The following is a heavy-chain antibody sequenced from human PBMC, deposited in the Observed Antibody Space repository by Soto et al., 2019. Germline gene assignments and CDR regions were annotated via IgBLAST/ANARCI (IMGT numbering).Heavy chain of an antibody. Sequence: SETLSLTCTVSGGSISSGGYYWSWIRQHPGKGLEWIGYIYYSGSTYYNPSLKSRVTISVDTSKNQFSLKLSSVTAADTAVYYCARVVGGYSYGKYDYWGQGTLVTVSS. CDR2: IYYSGST. D-gene: IGHD5-18*01. J-gene: IGHJ4*02. CDR1: GGSISSGGYY. V-gene: IGHV4-31*03. CDR3: ARVVGGYSYGKYDY.